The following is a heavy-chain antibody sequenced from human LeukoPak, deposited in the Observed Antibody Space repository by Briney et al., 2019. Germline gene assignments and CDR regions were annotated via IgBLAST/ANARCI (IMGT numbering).Heavy chain of an antibody. J-gene: IGHJ4*02. V-gene: IGHV3-48*03. CDR2: ITSSGSTM. CDR1: GFTFSSYE. Sequence: GGSLRLSCAASGFTFSSYEMHWVRQAPGKGLEWVSYITSSGSTMYYADSVKGRFTISRDNAKNSLYLQMSSLRAEDTAVYYCARVRITMVRAVIGDRIDVDYWGQGTLVTVSS. D-gene: IGHD3-10*01. CDR3: ARVRITMVRAVIGDRIDVDY.